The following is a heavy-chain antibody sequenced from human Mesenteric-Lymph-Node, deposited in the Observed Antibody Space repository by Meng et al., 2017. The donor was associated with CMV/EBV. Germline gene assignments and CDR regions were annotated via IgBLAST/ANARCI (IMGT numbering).Heavy chain of an antibody. J-gene: IGHJ5*02. CDR1: GSISSGDYY. D-gene: IGHD3-10*01. CDR3: ARDTMVRGVMGSWFDP. CDR2: IYYSGNT. Sequence: GSISSGDYYWSWIRQPPGKGLEWIGYIYYSGNTYYNPSLKSRVTISVDTSNNQFSLKLSSVTAADTAVYYCARDTMVRGVMGSWFDPWGQGTLVTVSS. V-gene: IGHV4-30-4*08.